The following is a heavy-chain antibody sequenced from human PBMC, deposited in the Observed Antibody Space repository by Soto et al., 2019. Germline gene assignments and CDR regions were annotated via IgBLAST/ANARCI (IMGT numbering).Heavy chain of an antibody. V-gene: IGHV3-23*01. J-gene: IGHJ4*02. CDR3: AKDAVYNDGLWLVAN. D-gene: IGHD5-12*01. CDR2: MTGSGGDI. Sequence: GGSLRLSCAASGFSFSRYAMMWVRQAPGKGQEWVAGMTGSGGDIRYADSVKGRFTISKDNSKNTLYLQMNSLRAEDTAIYYCAKDAVYNDGLWLVANWGQGTLVTVSS. CDR1: GFSFSRYA.